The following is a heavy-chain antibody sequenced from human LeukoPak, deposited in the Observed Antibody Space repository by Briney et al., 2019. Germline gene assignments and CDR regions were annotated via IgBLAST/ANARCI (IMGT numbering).Heavy chain of an antibody. CDR1: CGSISSYY. CDR3: ARETVVAAIVTYYYYYYMDV. J-gene: IGHJ6*03. D-gene: IGHD2-15*01. Sequence: KPSETLSLTCTVSCGSISSYYWSWIRQPAGKGLEWIGRIYTSGSTNYNPSLKSRVTMSVDTSKNQFSLKLSSVTAADTAVYYCARETVVAAIVTYYYYYYMDVWGKGTTVTVSS. CDR2: IYTSGST. V-gene: IGHV4-4*07.